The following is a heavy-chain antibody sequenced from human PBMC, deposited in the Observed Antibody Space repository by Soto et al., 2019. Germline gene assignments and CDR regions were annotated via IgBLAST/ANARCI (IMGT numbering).Heavy chain of an antibody. CDR2: MNPNSGNT. CDR1: GYTFTSYY. CDR3: ARGLLYYDILTGYYKGTDNWFDP. V-gene: IGHV1-8*01. Sequence: ASVKVSCKASGYTFTSYYINWVRQATGQGLEWMGWMNPNSGNTGYAQKFQGRVTMTRNTSISTAYMELSSLRSEDTAVYYCARGLLYYDILTGYYKGTDNWFDPWGQGTLVTVSS. D-gene: IGHD3-9*01. J-gene: IGHJ5*02.